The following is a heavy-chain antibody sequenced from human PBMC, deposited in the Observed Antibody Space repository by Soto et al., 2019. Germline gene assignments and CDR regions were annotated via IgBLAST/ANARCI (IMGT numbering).Heavy chain of an antibody. V-gene: IGHV4-30-2*01. Sequence: LQPLSLTCAVSGGSIGSGGYSWIWIRQPPGKGLEWIGYIYHSGSTYYNPSLKSRVSISVDRSKNQFSLKLSSVTAADTTVYYCASEYYYGSGTDFWGQGTLVTVSS. D-gene: IGHD3-10*01. J-gene: IGHJ4*02. CDR2: IYHSGST. CDR3: ASEYYYGSGTDF. CDR1: GGSIGSGGYS.